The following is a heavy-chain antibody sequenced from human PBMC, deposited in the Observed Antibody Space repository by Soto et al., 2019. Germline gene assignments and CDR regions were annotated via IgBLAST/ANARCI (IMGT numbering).Heavy chain of an antibody. CDR2: ISGSGGNT. V-gene: IGHV3-23*01. Sequence: EVQLLESGGGLVQPGGSLRLSCAASGFPFTNYAMSWVRQAPGKGLDWVSVISGSGGNTYYADSVKARFTISRDNSQNTLYLQMNSLGAEDTAVYYCAKGGDSSRYSYVYYFDYWGQGTLVTVSS. D-gene: IGHD3-22*01. CDR1: GFPFTNYA. J-gene: IGHJ4*02. CDR3: AKGGDSSRYSYVYYFDY.